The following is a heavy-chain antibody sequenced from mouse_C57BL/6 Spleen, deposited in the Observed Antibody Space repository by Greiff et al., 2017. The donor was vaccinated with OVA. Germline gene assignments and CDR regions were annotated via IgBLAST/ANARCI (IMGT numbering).Heavy chain of an antibody. CDR3: AREGGYYPYDGMDY. Sequence: DVQLQESGPGLVKPSQSLSLTCSVTGYSITSGYYWNWIRQFPGNQLEWMGYVSYAGSTNYNQSFKNRISITRDTSKNQVFLKVDAVTTEDTATYDCAREGGYYPYDGMDYWGQGTSVTVSS. CDR1: GYSITSGYY. J-gene: IGHJ4*01. CDR2: VSYAGST. V-gene: IGHV3-6*01. D-gene: IGHD2-3*01.